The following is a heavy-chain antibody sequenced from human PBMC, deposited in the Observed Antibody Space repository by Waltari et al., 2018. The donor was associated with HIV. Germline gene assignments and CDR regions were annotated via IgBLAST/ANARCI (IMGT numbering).Heavy chain of an antibody. D-gene: IGHD3-16*02. CDR1: GYTFTNYA. CDR2: ISVGNSET. J-gene: IGHJ4*02. Sequence: QVQLVQSRAEVKRPGASVKVSCKTSGYTFTNYAVHWVRQAPGQRLESMGWISVGNSETQDSQKVQGRLTITRDTSASVAYMELTRLKSEDTACYFCAREGAGDIYYLEYWGQGTLVTVSS. V-gene: IGHV1-3*01. CDR3: AREGAGDIYYLEY.